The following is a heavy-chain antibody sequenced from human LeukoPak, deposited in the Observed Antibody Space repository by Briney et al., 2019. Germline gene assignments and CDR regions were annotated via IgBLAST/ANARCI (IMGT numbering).Heavy chain of an antibody. J-gene: IGHJ4*02. CDR3: ASGPKWELLSG. D-gene: IGHD1-26*01. CDR1: GGSFSGYY. V-gene: IGHV4-34*01. CDR2: INHSGST. Sequence: SETLSLTCAVYGGSFSGYYWSWMRQPPGKGLEWSGEINHSGSTNYNPSLKSRVTISVDTSKNQISLELSSVTAADTAVYYCASGPKWELLSGWGQGTMVTVSS.